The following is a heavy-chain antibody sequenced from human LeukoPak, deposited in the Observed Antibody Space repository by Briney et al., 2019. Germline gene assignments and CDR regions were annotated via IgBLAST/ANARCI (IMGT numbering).Heavy chain of an antibody. CDR2: VDPSDSYT. Sequence: GESLKISCKGSGYSFTSYWISWVRQMPGEGLEWMGRVDPSDSYTNYSPSFQGHVTISADKSISTAYLQWSSLKASDTAMYYCTRQIQTHYYDSSGYPDYWGQGTLVTVSS. D-gene: IGHD3-22*01. CDR1: GYSFTSYW. V-gene: IGHV5-10-1*01. J-gene: IGHJ4*02. CDR3: TRQIQTHYYDSSGYPDY.